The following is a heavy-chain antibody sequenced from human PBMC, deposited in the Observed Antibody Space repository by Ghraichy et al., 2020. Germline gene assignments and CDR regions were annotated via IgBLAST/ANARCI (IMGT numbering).Heavy chain of an antibody. Sequence: SETLSLTCAVYGGSFSGYYWSWIRQPPGKGLEWIGEINHSGSTNYNPSLKSRVTISLDTSKNQFSLKLSSVTAADTAVYYCARILARGRLDPWGQGTLVTVSS. V-gene: IGHV4-34*01. CDR1: GGSFSGYY. CDR3: ARILARGRLDP. CDR2: INHSGST. D-gene: IGHD2-15*01. J-gene: IGHJ5*02.